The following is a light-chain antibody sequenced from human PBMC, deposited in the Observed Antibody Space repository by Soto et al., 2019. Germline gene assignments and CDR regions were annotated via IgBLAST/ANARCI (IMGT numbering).Light chain of an antibody. CDR3: QHYGRSPPSWT. J-gene: IGKJ1*01. CDR2: GAS. Sequence: EIVLTQSPGTLSLSAGERATLSCRASQSVSSNYLAWYQQKPGQPPRLLISGASSRATGIPDRIIGSGSGTDFTLTISSLEPEDFAVYYCQHYGRSPPSWTFGQGTKVEIK. CDR1: QSVSSNY. V-gene: IGKV3-20*01.